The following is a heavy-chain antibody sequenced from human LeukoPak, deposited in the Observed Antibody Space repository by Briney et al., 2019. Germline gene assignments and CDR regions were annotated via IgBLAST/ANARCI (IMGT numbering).Heavy chain of an antibody. CDR3: ARDTEIDPPLRYFDWLLTRGPPSGALGP. V-gene: IGHV1-69*13. CDR1: GGTFSSYA. CDR2: IIPIFGTA. J-gene: IGHJ5*02. Sequence: ASVKVSCKASGGTFSSYAISWVRQAPGQGLEWMGGIIPIFGTANYAQKFEGRVTITADESTSTVYMELSSLRSEDTAVYYCARDTEIDPPLRYFDWLLTRGPPSGALGPWGQGTLVTVSS. D-gene: IGHD3-9*01.